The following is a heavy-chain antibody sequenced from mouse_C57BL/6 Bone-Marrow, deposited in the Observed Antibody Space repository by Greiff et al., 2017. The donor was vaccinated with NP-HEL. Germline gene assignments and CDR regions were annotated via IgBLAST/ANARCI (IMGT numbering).Heavy chain of an antibody. CDR2: ISYDGSN. CDR1: GYSITSGYY. J-gene: IGHJ1*03. CDR3: ARGGYYSYWYFDV. D-gene: IGHD2-3*01. Sequence: DVKLQESGPGLVKPSQSLSLTCSVTGYSITSGYYWNWIRQFPGNKLEWMGYISYDGSNNYNPSLKNRISITRDTSKNQFFLKLNSVTTEDTATYYCARGGYYSYWYFDVWGTGTTVTVSS. V-gene: IGHV3-6*01.